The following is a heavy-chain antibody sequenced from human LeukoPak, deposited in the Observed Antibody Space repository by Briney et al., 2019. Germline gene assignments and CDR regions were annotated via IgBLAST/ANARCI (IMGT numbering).Heavy chain of an antibody. Sequence: SETLSLTCTVSGGSISSGDFYWSWIRQPPGKGLEWIGYIYYSGSTYYNPSLKSRVTISVDTSKNQFSLKLSSVTAADTAVYYCARLRLYDAFDIWGQGTMVTVSS. V-gene: IGHV4-30-4*08. CDR3: ARLRLYDAFDI. D-gene: IGHD6-19*01. CDR1: GGSISSGDFY. CDR2: IYYSGST. J-gene: IGHJ3*02.